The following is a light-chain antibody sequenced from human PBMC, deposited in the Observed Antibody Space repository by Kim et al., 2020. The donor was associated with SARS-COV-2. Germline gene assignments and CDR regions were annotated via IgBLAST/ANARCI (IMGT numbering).Light chain of an antibody. CDR3: QAWDSSTVV. CDR2: QAS. J-gene: IGLJ2*01. CDR1: KLGDKY. V-gene: IGLV3-1*01. Sequence: SPGQTTTITCSGVKLGDKYSGWYQQKPGQSPVLVIYQASKRPSGIPERFSGSNSGNTATLTISGTQAMDEADYYCQAWDSSTVVFGGVTQLTVL.